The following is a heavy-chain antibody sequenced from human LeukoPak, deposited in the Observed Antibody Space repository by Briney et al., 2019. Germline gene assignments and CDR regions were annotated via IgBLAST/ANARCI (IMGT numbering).Heavy chain of an antibody. D-gene: IGHD2-2*01. Sequence: SETLSLTCTVSGGSLSGHYWSWIRQPPGKRLEWIGYVSYTGRTKYNPSLKSRVTISVDTSKNQFSLKLSSVTAADTAVYYCARYCSSTSCYFFDSWGQGTLVTVSS. V-gene: IGHV4-59*08. CDR2: VSYTGRT. CDR3: ARYCSSTSCYFFDS. J-gene: IGHJ4*02. CDR1: GGSLSGHY.